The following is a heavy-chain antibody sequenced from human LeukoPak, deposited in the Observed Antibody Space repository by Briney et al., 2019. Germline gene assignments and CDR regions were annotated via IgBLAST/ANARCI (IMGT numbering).Heavy chain of an antibody. V-gene: IGHV3-23*01. CDR1: GFTFRSYA. CDR3: AKERVGATTSLRFDY. Sequence: GGSLRLSCAASGFTFRSYAMSWVRRAPGKGLEWVSSISGSGDSTYYADSVKGRFTISRDNSKNTLYLQMNSLRAEDTASYYCAKERVGATTSLRFDYWAREPWSPSPQ. CDR2: ISGSGDST. J-gene: IGHJ4*02. D-gene: IGHD1-26*01.